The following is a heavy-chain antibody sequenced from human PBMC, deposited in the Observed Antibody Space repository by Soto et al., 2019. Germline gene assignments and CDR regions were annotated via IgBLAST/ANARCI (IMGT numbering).Heavy chain of an antibody. CDR3: AMQPRILTGYSGHFDS. V-gene: IGHV4-59*08. Sequence: PSETLSLTCTVSGGSISSYYWSWIRQPPGKGLEWIGYIYYSGSTNYNPSLKSRVTISVDTCKTQFSLKLSSVAAADTAVYYCAMQPRILTGYSGHFDSWGQGTLVTGSS. CDR2: IYYSGST. CDR1: GGSISSYY. J-gene: IGHJ4*02. D-gene: IGHD3-9*01.